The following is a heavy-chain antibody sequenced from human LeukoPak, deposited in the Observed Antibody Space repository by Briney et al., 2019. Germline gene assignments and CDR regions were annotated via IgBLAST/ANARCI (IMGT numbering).Heavy chain of an antibody. V-gene: IGHV3-48*02. CDR2: ISSSISVI. CDR3: AKPQVTANWYYFHY. J-gene: IGHJ4*02. Sequence: PGGSLRLSCAASGFTFSSYSMNWVRQAPGKGLEWVSYISSSISVIYYADSVKGRFTISRDNAKNSLYLQMNSLRDEDTAVYFCAKPQVTANWYYFHYWGQGTLVTVSS. D-gene: IGHD2-21*02. CDR1: GFTFSSYS.